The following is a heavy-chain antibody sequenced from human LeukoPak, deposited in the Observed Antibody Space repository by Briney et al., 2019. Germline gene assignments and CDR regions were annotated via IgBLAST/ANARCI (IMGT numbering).Heavy chain of an antibody. D-gene: IGHD3-10*01. Sequence: SETLSLTCNVSGGSISTSSYYWGWIRQPPGKGLEWIGSIYYSGSTYYNPSLKSRVTISVDTSKNQFSLKLSSVTAADTAVYYCARTLTMVRGVIEWYFDLWGRGTLVTVSS. V-gene: IGHV4-39*01. CDR2: IYYSGST. J-gene: IGHJ2*01. CDR3: ARTLTMVRGVIEWYFDL. CDR1: GGSISTSSYY.